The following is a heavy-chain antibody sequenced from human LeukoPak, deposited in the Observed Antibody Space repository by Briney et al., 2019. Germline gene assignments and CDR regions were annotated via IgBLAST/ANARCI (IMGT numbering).Heavy chain of an antibody. CDR2: ICHSGST. Sequence: SETLSLTCTVSGYSISSGYYWGWIRQPPGKGLEWIGSICHSGSTYYNPSLKSRVTISVDTTKNQFSLKLSSVTAADTAVYYCARGYDFWSGYGHNWFDPWGQGTLVTVSS. CDR1: GYSISSGYY. CDR3: ARGYDFWSGYGHNWFDP. J-gene: IGHJ5*02. V-gene: IGHV4-38-2*02. D-gene: IGHD3-3*01.